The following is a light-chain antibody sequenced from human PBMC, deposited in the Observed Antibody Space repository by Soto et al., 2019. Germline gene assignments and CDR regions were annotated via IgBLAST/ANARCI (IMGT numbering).Light chain of an antibody. Sequence: QSVLTQPPSVSGAPGQRVTISCTGSSSNIGAGYDVHWYQQLPGTAPKLLIYGNSNRPSGVPDRFSGSKSGTSASLAITGLQAEDEADYYCQSYDSSLSVEADVFGTGTKLTVL. CDR1: SSNIGAGYD. V-gene: IGLV1-40*01. CDR2: GNS. J-gene: IGLJ1*01. CDR3: QSYDSSLSVEADV.